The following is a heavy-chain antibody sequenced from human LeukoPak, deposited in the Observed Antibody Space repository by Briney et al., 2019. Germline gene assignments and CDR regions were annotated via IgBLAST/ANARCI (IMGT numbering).Heavy chain of an antibody. V-gene: IGHV4-59*11. D-gene: IGHD6-19*01. CDR1: GGSISSHY. CDR2: IYYSGST. J-gene: IGHJ4*02. Sequence: SETLSLTCTVSGGSISSHYWSWIRQSPGKGLEWIGYIYYSGSTNYNPSLKSRVTISVDTSKNQFSLKLSSVTAADTAVYYCATVASGWYPDYWGQGALVAVAS. CDR3: ATVASGWYPDY.